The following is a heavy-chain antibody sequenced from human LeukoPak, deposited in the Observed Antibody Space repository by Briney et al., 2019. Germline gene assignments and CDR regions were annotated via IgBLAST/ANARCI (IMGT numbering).Heavy chain of an antibody. CDR1: GGTFSSYA. D-gene: IGHD4-11*01. CDR3: AREYSNWGANYYYYMDV. V-gene: IGHV1-69*05. CDR2: IIPIFGTA. Sequence: GASVKVSCKASGGTFSSYAISWVRQAPGQGLEWMGGIIPIFGTANYAQKFQGRVTITTDESTSTAYMELSSLRSEDTAVYYCAREYSNWGANYYYYMDVWGKGTTVTVSS. J-gene: IGHJ6*03.